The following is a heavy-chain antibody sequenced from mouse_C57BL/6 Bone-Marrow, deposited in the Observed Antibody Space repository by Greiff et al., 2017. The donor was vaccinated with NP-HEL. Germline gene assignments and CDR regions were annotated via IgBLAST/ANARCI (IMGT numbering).Heavy chain of an antibody. J-gene: IGHJ3*01. V-gene: IGHV1-80*01. CDR2: IYPGDGDT. D-gene: IGHD1-1*01. Sequence: QVQLQQSGAELVKPGASVEISCKASGYAFSSYWMNWVKQRPGKGLEWIGQIYPGDGDTNYNGKFKGKATLTADKSSSTAYMQLSSLTSEDSAVYFCAREGLLAWFAYWGQGTLVTVSA. CDR1: GYAFSSYW. CDR3: AREGLLAWFAY.